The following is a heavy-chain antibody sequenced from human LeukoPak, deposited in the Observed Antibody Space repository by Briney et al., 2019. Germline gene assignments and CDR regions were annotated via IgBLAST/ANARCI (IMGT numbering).Heavy chain of an antibody. CDR2: IYHSGTT. CDR1: GGSISSSNW. D-gene: IGHD3-3*02. J-gene: IGHJ4*02. CDR3: ARSISRVEYYFDY. V-gene: IGHV4-4*02. Sequence: PSGTLSLTCAVSGGSISSSNWWSWIRQPPGKGLEWIGEIYHSGTTNYNPSLKSRVTISVDTSKNQFSLKLSSVTAADTAVYYCARSISRVEYYFDYWGQGTLVTVSS.